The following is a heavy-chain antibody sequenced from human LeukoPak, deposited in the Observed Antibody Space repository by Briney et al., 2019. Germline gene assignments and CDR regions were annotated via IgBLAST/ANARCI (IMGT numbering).Heavy chain of an antibody. CDR1: GFTFSNAW. CDR3: RATGSSVVDC. Sequence: GGSLRLSCAASGFTFSNAWMTWVRQAPGKGLEWVGRIKSKADGGTTDYAAPVKGRFTISRDDSKNTLYLQMNSLETEDTAVYYCRATGSSVVDCWGQGTLVTVSS. V-gene: IGHV3-15*01. J-gene: IGHJ4*02. CDR2: IKSKADGGTT. D-gene: IGHD1-26*01.